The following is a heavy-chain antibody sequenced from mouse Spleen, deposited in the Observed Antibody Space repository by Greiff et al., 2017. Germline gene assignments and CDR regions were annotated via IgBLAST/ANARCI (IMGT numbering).Heavy chain of an antibody. CDR2: IDPETGGT. V-gene: IGHV1-15*01. Sequence: VQLQQSGAELVRPGASVTLSCKASGYTFTDYEMHWVKQTPVHGLEWIGAIDPETGGTAYNQKFKGKAILTADKSSSTAYMELRSLTSEDSAVYYCTRSAIYDGYYVAYWGQGTLVTVSA. CDR1: GYTFTDYE. J-gene: IGHJ3*01. D-gene: IGHD2-3*01. CDR3: TRSAIYDGYYVAY.